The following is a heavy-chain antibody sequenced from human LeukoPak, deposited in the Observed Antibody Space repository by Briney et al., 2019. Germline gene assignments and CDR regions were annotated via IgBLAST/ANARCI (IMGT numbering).Heavy chain of an antibody. CDR3: ARWGRYYGSGSYYND. CDR2: INHSGST. CDR1: GGSFSGYY. J-gene: IGHJ4*02. V-gene: IGHV4-34*01. Sequence: PSETLSLTCAVYGGSFSGYYWSWIRQPPGKGLEWIGEINHSGSTNYNPSLKSRVTISVDTSKNQFSLKLSSVTAADTAVYYCARWGRYYGSGSYYNDWGQGTLFTVSS. D-gene: IGHD3-10*01.